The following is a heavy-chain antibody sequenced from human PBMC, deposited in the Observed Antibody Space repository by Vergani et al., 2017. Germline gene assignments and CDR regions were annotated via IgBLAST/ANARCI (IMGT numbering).Heavy chain of an antibody. CDR1: GFSFSTYS. V-gene: IGHV3-21*06. CDR2: ISGRSNYI. CDR3: ARDCTSGGCPDNYGMDV. D-gene: IGHD2-8*01. J-gene: IGHJ6*02. Sequence: EVQLQESGGGLVKPGGSLRVSCAASGFSFSTYSINWVRQAPGKGLEWVSSISGRSNYIYYADSLKGRFTISRDNSNNSLFLQLRSLRAEDAAVYYCARDCTSGGCPDNYGMDVWGQGATVTVSS.